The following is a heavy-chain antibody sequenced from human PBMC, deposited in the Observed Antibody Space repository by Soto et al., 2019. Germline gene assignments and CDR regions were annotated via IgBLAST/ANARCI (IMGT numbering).Heavy chain of an antibody. J-gene: IGHJ5*02. CDR3: VARATVVNSPWFDP. CDR2: RYSTGTT. D-gene: IGHD1-1*01. CDR1: GYSINSGYV. Sequence: SETLSLTCIVSGYSINSGYVWDWFRRPPGQGLEWIGSRYSTGTTYCNPSLRRRVKMSIDSSKNQLSLVLRSVTAADTAVYYCVARATVVNSPWFDPWGQGIQVTVSS. V-gene: IGHV4-38-2*02.